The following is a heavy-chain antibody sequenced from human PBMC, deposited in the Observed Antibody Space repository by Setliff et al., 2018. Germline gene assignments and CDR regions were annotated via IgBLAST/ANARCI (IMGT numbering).Heavy chain of an antibody. CDR3: ARMAIRVASRPSSPLDHYYYMDL. Sequence: TSEALSLTCTVSGGPISSSNYYWGWIRQPPGKGLEWIGSINYRGNTHDNPSLRSRVTMSVDTSKSHFSLRLSSLTAADTAVYYCARMAIRVASRPSSPLDHYYYMDLWGKGATVTVSS. CDR2: INYRGNT. CDR1: GGPISSSNYY. D-gene: IGHD6-6*01. J-gene: IGHJ6*03. V-gene: IGHV4-39*02.